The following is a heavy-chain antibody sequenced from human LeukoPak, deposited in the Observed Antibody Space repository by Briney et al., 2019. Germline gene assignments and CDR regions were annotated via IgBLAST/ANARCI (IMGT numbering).Heavy chain of an antibody. V-gene: IGHV3-23*01. J-gene: IGHJ4*02. CDR2: ISGSDGST. D-gene: IGHD3-22*01. Sequence: PGGSLRLSCAASGFTFSSYAMAWVRQAPRKGLEWVTGISGSDGSTYYIDSVKGRFTISRDNSKNTLYLQMNSLRAEDTAVYYCAKESDGSVYYYTTALDYWGQGTLVTVSS. CDR1: GFTFSSYA. CDR3: AKESDGSVYYYTTALDY.